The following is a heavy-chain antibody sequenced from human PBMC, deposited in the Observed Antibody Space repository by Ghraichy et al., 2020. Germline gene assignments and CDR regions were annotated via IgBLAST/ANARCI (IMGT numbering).Heavy chain of an antibody. CDR3: AKDYSADYYGSGSYDYFDY. V-gene: IGHV3-23*01. CDR2: ISGSGGST. J-gene: IGHJ4*02. D-gene: IGHD3-10*01. CDR1: GFTFSSYA. Sequence: GESLNISCAASGFTFSSYAMSWVRQAPGKGLEWVSAISGSGGSTYYTDSVKGRFTISRDNSKNTLYLQMNSLRAEDTAVYYCAKDYSADYYGSGSYDYFDYWGQGTLVTVSS.